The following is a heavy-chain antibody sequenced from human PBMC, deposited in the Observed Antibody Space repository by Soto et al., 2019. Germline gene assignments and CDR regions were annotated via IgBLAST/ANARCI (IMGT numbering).Heavy chain of an antibody. CDR1: GFTFSGSA. CDR3: TRSLRIVAAGFQITDY. J-gene: IGHJ4*02. V-gene: IGHV3-73*01. Sequence: EVQLVESGGGLVQPGGSLKLSCAASGFTFSGSAMHWVRQASGKGLEWVCRIRSKAYSYATAYAASVKGRFTISRDDSKYTAYLRMNSLKTEDTAVYYCTRSLRIVAAGFQITDYWGQGTLVTVSS. CDR2: IRSKAYSYAT. D-gene: IGHD6-13*01.